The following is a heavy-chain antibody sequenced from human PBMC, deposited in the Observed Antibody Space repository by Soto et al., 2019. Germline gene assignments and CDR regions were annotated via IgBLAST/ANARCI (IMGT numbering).Heavy chain of an antibody. CDR3: ARDGGYVVTDFEY. CDR2: ISAYNGNT. CDR1: GCTFTRYG. D-gene: IGHD5-12*01. V-gene: IGHV1-18*01. J-gene: IGHJ4*02. Sequence: ASLKGDCKTAGCTFTRYGISCVRNTPGQGLEWMGWISAYNGNTNYAQKLQGRVTMTTDTSTSTAYMELRSLRSDDTAVYYCARDGGYVVTDFEYWVQGTLVTVSS.